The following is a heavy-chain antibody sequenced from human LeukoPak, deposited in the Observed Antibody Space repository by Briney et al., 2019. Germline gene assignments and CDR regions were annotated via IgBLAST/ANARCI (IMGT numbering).Heavy chain of an antibody. CDR2: IYYSGST. J-gene: IGHJ4*02. CDR1: GGSISSSSYY. D-gene: IGHD6-13*01. CDR3: ARGLSAAPPGRY. V-gene: IGHV4-39*01. Sequence: SETLSLTCTVSGGSISSSSYYWGWIRQPPGKGLEWIGSIYYSGSTYYNPSLKSRVTISVDTSKNQFSLKLSSVTAADTAVYYCARGLSAAPPGRYWGQGTLVTVSS.